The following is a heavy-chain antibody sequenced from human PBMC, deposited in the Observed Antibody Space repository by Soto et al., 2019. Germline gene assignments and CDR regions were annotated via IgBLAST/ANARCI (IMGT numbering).Heavy chain of an antibody. CDR3: AKDRRWYGSYYYYYGMDV. D-gene: IGHD2-15*01. Sequence: PGGSLRLSCAASGFTFSSYGMHWVRQAPGKGLEWVAVISYDGGNKYYADSVKGRFTISRDNSKNTLYLQMNSLRAEDTAVYYCAKDRRWYGSYYYYYGMDVWGQGTTVTVSS. CDR2: ISYDGGNK. CDR1: GFTFSSYG. V-gene: IGHV3-30*18. J-gene: IGHJ6*02.